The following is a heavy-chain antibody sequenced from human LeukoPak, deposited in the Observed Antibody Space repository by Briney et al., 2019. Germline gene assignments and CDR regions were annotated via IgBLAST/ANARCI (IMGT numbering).Heavy chain of an antibody. D-gene: IGHD3-22*01. J-gene: IGHJ4*02. Sequence: ASVKVSCKASGYTFTGYYMHWMRQAPGQGLEWMGWINPNSGGTNYAQKFQGRVTMTRDTSISTAYMELSRLRSDDTAVYHCARKDSYYDSSGYDYWGQGTLVTVSS. V-gene: IGHV1-2*02. CDR2: INPNSGGT. CDR3: ARKDSYYDSSGYDY. CDR1: GYTFTGYY.